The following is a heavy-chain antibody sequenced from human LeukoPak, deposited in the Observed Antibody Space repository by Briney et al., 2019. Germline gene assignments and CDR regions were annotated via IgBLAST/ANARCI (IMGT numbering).Heavy chain of an antibody. J-gene: IGHJ4*02. CDR1: GFTFSDYY. D-gene: IGHD1-26*01. Sequence: GGSLRLSCAASGFTFSDYYMSWIRQAPGKGLEWVANIKQDGSEKYYVDSVKGRFTISRDNAKNSLYLQMNSLRAEDTAVYYCARDVRVGELLGGGFDYWGQGTLVTVSS. V-gene: IGHV3-7*01. CDR2: IKQDGSEK. CDR3: ARDVRVGELLGGGFDY.